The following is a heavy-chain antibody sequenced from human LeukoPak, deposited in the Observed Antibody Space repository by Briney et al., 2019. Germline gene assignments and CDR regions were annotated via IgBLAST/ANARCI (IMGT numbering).Heavy chain of an antibody. CDR2: ISYDGSNK. Sequence: GGSLRLSCAASGFTFSSYAMPWVRQAPGKGLEWVAVISYDGSNKYYADSVKGRFTISRDNSKNTLYLQMNSLRAEDTAVYYCARDYLAYCGGDCRIGGYFDYWGQGTLVTVSP. CDR3: ARDYLAYCGGDCRIGGYFDY. D-gene: IGHD2-21*02. CDR1: GFTFSSYA. V-gene: IGHV3-30*04. J-gene: IGHJ4*02.